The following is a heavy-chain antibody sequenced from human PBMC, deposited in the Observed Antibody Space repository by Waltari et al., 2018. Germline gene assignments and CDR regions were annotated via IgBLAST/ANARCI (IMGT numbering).Heavy chain of an antibody. J-gene: IGHJ4*02. Sequence: EVQLVESGGGLVQPGGSLRLSCAASGFTFSSYWMSWVRQAPGKGLEWVANIKQDGSETYWVDSVNGRFTIARANAKNSLYLQMNSLRAEDTAVYYCARLIDSSSDTAYWGQGTLVTVSS. CDR2: IKQDGSET. CDR1: GFTFSSYW. V-gene: IGHV3-7*01. CDR3: ARLIDSSSDTAY. D-gene: IGHD6-6*01.